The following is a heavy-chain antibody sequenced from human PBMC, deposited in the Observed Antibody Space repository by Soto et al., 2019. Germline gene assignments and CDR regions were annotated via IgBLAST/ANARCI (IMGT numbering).Heavy chain of an antibody. CDR3: ARIPLVADFWSGYFYYYYYYGMDV. V-gene: IGHV2-26*01. J-gene: IGHJ6*02. CDR2: IFSNDEK. Sequence: VSGPTLVNPTETLTLTCTVSGFSLSNARMGVSWIRQPPGKALEWLAHIFSNDEKSYSTSLKSRLTISKDTSKSQVVLTMTNMDPVDTATYYCARIPLVADFWSGYFYYYYYYGMDVWGQGTTVTAP. CDR1: GFSLSNARMG. D-gene: IGHD3-3*01.